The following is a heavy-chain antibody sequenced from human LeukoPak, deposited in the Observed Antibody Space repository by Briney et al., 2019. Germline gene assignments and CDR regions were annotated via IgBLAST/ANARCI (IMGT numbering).Heavy chain of an antibody. V-gene: IGHV1-46*01. CDR2: ITPSGGST. CDR3: ARDNSVGDYAWWFDP. CDR1: GYTFTNYY. J-gene: IGHJ5*02. D-gene: IGHD1-26*01. Sequence: GVSVKVSCKASGYTFTNYYMHWVRQAPGQGLEWLGLITPSGGSTWYAQKFQGRVTMTRDMSTSTDYMELSSLRSEDTAVYYCARDNSVGDYAWWFDPWGQGTLATVSS.